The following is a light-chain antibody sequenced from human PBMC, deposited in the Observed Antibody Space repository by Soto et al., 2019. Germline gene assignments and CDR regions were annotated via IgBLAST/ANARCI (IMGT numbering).Light chain of an antibody. CDR3: QHYNSYSEA. Sequence: IQMSQSPSTLYGNVGDRVTITCRASQTISSWLAWYQQKPGKAPKLLIYKASTLKSGVPSRFSGSGSGTEFTLTISSLQPDDFATYYCQHYNSYSEAFGQRTKV. CDR2: KAS. CDR1: QTISSW. J-gene: IGKJ1*01. V-gene: IGKV1-5*03.